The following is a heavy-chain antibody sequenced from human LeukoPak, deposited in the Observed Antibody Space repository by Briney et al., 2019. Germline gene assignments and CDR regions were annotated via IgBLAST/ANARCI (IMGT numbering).Heavy chain of an antibody. D-gene: IGHD6-19*01. CDR2: IKQGGSEK. CDR3: AREEQWLVTHFDY. J-gene: IGHJ4*02. V-gene: IGHV3-7*01. CDR1: GFIFSSYW. Sequence: PGGSLRLSCAASGFIFSSYWMSWVRQARGKGGEWVAKIKQGGSEKYYVDSVKGRFTISRDNAKNSLYLQMNSLRAEDTAVYYCAREEQWLVTHFDYWGQGTLVTVSS.